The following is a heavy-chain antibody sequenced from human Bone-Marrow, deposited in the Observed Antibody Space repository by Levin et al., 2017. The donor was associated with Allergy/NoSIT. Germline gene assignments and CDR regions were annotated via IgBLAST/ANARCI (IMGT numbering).Heavy chain of an antibody. J-gene: IGHJ5*02. Sequence: SCAASGFTFSSYSMNWVRQAPGKGLEWVSFITSSSGVIYYADSVKGRFTISRDNAKNSLYLQMNSLRAEDTAVYYCARGDAYCGGDCYSRGWFDPWGQGTLVTVSS. CDR1: GFTFSSYS. CDR3: ARGDAYCGGDCYSRGWFDP. V-gene: IGHV3-48*01. D-gene: IGHD2-21*02. CDR2: ITSSSGVI.